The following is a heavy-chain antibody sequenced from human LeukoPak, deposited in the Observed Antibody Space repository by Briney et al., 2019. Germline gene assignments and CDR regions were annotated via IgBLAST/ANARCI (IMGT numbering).Heavy chain of an antibody. V-gene: IGHV1-69*13. Sequence: ASVKVSCKTSGGTFNSYAISWVRQAPGQGLEWMGGITAIFRTTNYAQKFQGRVTITADESMSTVYMELSSLRSEDTAVYYCAGEGYGGRSLNYWGQGTLVTVSS. CDR1: GGTFNSYA. D-gene: IGHD2-15*01. J-gene: IGHJ4*02. CDR2: ITAIFRTT. CDR3: AGEGYGGRSLNY.